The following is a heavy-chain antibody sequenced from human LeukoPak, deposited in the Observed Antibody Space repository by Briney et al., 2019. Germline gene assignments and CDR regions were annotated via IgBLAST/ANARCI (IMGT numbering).Heavy chain of an antibody. D-gene: IGHD3-22*01. CDR1: GFTLGNHW. CDR2: ISGDEIWT. Sequence: GGSLRLSCVASGFTLGNHWMHWVRQAPGKGLVWVSRISGDEIWTSYADSVRGRFTISRDNAKDTLYLQMNGLRTEDTAVYYCTREYISGPRQTDAFDIWGRGTMVTVSS. V-gene: IGHV3-74*01. J-gene: IGHJ3*02. CDR3: TREYISGPRQTDAFDI.